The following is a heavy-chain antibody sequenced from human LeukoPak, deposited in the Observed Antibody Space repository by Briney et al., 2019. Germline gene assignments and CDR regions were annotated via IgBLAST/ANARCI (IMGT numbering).Heavy chain of an antibody. Sequence: GGSLRLSCAASGFTFSSYGMSWFGQAPGKGLEWVSAISGSGGSTYYAHSVKGRFTISRDHSKNTLYLQMNSLRAEDTAVYYCAKDVGIVVVVAVNDYWGQGTLVTVSS. V-gene: IGHV3-23*01. J-gene: IGHJ4*02. CDR3: AKDVGIVVVVAVNDY. CDR2: ISGSGGST. D-gene: IGHD2-15*01. CDR1: GFTFSSYG.